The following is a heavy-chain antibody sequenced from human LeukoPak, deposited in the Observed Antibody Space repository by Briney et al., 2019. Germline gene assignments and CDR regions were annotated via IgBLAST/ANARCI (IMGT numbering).Heavy chain of an antibody. CDR1: EFTFSNYW. CDR3: ARANPADFNL. D-gene: IGHD1-14*01. Sequence: GGSLRLSCVASEFTFSNYWIHWVRQPPGKGLVWVSRIRYDGIITNYADSVEGRFTISRDNAKNTVHLQMNSLRDDDTAVYYCARANPADFNLWGRGTLVTVSS. V-gene: IGHV3-74*01. CDR2: IRYDGIIT. J-gene: IGHJ2*01.